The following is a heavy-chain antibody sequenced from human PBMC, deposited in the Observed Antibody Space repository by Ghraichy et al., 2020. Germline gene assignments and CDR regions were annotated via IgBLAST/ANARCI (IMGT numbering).Heavy chain of an antibody. J-gene: IGHJ4*02. Sequence: GGSLRLSCAASGFTFSDYYMTWIRQAPGKGLEWVSYITSSGSTIYYTDSVKGRFTISRDNAKNSLFLQMNSLRAEDTAVYYCARDPHADVGYWGQGTLVTVSS. V-gene: IGHV3-11*01. CDR3: ARDPHADVGY. CDR1: GFTFSDYY. CDR2: ITSSGSTI.